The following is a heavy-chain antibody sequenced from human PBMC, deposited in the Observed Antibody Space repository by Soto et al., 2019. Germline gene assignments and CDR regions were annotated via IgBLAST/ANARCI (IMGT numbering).Heavy chain of an antibody. Sequence: SETLSLTCTVSGGSISSGGYYWSWIRQHPGKGLEWIGYIYYSGSTNYNPSLKSRVTISVDTSKNQFSLKLSSVTAADTAVYYCARVPYSGYVFDYWGQGTLVTVSS. CDR2: IYYSGST. D-gene: IGHD5-12*01. V-gene: IGHV4-61*08. CDR1: GGSISSGGYY. J-gene: IGHJ4*02. CDR3: ARVPYSGYVFDY.